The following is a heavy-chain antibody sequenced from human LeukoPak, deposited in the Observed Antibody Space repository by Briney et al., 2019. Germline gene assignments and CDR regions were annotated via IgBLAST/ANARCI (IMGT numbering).Heavy chain of an antibody. CDR1: GFSFSSYG. V-gene: IGHV3-23*01. D-gene: IGHD6-13*01. J-gene: IGHJ4*02. CDR2: FSGSGRSR. CDR3: AKGYGSSWSFFDY. Sequence: GGSLRLSCAASGFSFSSYGMSWVRQAPGKGLEWVSAFSGSGRSRYYADSVKGRFTISRDNSKNTLYLQLNSPRAEDTAVYYCAKGYGSSWSFFDYWGQGTLVTVSS.